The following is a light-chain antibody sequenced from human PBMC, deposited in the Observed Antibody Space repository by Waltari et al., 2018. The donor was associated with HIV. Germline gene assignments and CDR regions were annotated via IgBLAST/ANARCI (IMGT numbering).Light chain of an antibody. CDR3: QQYGTSPKT. Sequence: EIVLPQSPGTLSLSPGERATLSCKTSQSVSSSFLAWYQQKPGQAPRLLIYGTSNRATGIPDRFSGSGSGTDFTLTINSLEPEDFVVYYCQQYGTSPKTFGQGTKVEIK. J-gene: IGKJ1*01. CDR2: GTS. CDR1: QSVSSSF. V-gene: IGKV3-20*01.